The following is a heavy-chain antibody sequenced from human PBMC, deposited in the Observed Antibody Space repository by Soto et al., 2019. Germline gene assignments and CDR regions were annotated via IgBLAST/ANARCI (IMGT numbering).Heavy chain of an antibody. CDR1: GYTFTSYD. CDR3: ARSYSSRWYAYSEYYYYGMDV. V-gene: IGHV1-8*01. D-gene: IGHD6-13*01. CDR2: MNPNSGNT. Sequence: ASVKVSCKASGYTFTSYDINWLRQATGQGLEWMGWMNPNSGNTGYAQKFQGRVTMTRNTSISTAYIELSSLRSEDTAVYYCARSYSSRWYAYSEYYYYGMDVWGQGTTVTVSS. J-gene: IGHJ6*02.